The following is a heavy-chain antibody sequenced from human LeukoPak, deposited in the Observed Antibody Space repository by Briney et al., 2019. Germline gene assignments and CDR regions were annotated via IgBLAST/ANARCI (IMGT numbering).Heavy chain of an antibody. Sequence: GGSLRLSCAASGFTFSNAWMSWVRQAPGKGLEWVSAISGSGGRPYYADSVKGRFTISRDNSKNTLYLQMNSLRAEDTAVYYCARHPEPGYCSSTSCHESYFDYWGQGTLVTVSS. D-gene: IGHD2-2*01. CDR2: ISGSGGRP. CDR3: ARHPEPGYCSSTSCHESYFDY. CDR1: GFTFSNAW. J-gene: IGHJ4*02. V-gene: IGHV3-23*01.